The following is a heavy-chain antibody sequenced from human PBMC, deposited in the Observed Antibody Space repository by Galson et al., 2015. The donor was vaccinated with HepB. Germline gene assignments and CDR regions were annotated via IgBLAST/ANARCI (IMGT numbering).Heavy chain of an antibody. J-gene: IGHJ3*02. CDR1: GYTFTSYY. CDR3: ARRPPRGGNSAAFDI. CDR2: INPSGGST. Sequence: VSCKASGYTFTSYYMHWVRQAPGQGLEWMGIINPSGGSTSYAQKFQGRVTMTRDTSTSTVYMELSSLRSEDTAVYYCARRPPRGGNSAAFDIWGQGTMVTVSS. D-gene: IGHD4-23*01. V-gene: IGHV1-46*03.